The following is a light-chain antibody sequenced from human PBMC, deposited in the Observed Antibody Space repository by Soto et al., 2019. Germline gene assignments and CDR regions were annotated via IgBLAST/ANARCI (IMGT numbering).Light chain of an antibody. J-gene: IGKJ1*01. CDR1: HSISSC. Sequence: DIQMTQSPSTLSASVGDRATITCRASHSISSCLAWYQQKPGKAPKLLIYKASSLESGFPGRCSGSGSGTEFTLTISSQQPDDYATYYCQHLWTFGQGTKVDIK. V-gene: IGKV1-5*03. CDR3: QHLWT. CDR2: KAS.